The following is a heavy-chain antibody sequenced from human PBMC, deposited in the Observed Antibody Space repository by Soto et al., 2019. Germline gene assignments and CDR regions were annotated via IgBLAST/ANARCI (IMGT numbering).Heavy chain of an antibody. Sequence: ASVKVSCKASGYTFTSYDINWVRQATGQGLEWMGWMNPNSGNTGYAQKFQGRVTMTRNTSINTVHMELSSLRSEDTAVYYCARRAETNGWNGFGADKYYFDFWGQGTLVTVSS. CDR3: ARRAETNGWNGFGADKYYFDF. CDR2: MNPNSGNT. V-gene: IGHV1-8*01. CDR1: GYTFTSYD. J-gene: IGHJ4*02. D-gene: IGHD1-1*01.